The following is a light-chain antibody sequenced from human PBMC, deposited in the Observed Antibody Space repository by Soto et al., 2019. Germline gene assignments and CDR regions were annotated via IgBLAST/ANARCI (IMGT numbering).Light chain of an antibody. V-gene: IGKV3-20*01. J-gene: IGKJ1*01. CDR3: QQYGSSGT. Sequence: TQSPGTLSLSPGERATLSCRAVQSVTSTYMAWYQQKPGQAPRLLIYGASTRATGIPARFSGSGSGTEFTLTISRLEPEDFAVYYCQQYGSSGTFGQGTKVDIK. CDR1: QSVTSTY. CDR2: GAS.